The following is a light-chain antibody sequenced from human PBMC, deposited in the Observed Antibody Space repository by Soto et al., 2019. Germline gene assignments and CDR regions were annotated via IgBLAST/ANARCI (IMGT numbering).Light chain of an antibody. CDR3: HQYSSSRT. CDR2: GAS. Sequence: EIVWSLSPGPPSFSKRAKAPLSSTASQSVSNSYLAWHQQKPGQAPRLLIYGASSRATGIPDRFSGSGSGTDFTLTISRLEPEDFAVYYCHQYSSSRTVGQGTKVENK. CDR1: QSVSNSY. J-gene: IGKJ1*01. V-gene: IGKV3-20*01.